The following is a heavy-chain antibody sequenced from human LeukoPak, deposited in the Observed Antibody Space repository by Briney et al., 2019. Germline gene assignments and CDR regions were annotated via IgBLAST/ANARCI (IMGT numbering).Heavy chain of an antibody. V-gene: IGHV4-30-4*08. CDR2: IYYSGSI. Sequence: SQTLSLTCTVSGGSISSGDYYWSWIRQPPGKGLEWIGYIYYSGSIYYNPSLKSRVTISVDTSKNQFSLKLSSVTAADTAVYYCARVPHDYYGTLFDYWGQGTLVTVSS. CDR3: ARVPHDYYGTLFDY. CDR1: GGSISSGDYY. J-gene: IGHJ4*02. D-gene: IGHD3-10*01.